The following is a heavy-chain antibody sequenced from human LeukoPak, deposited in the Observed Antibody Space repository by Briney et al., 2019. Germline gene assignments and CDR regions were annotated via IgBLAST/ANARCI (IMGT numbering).Heavy chain of an antibody. CDR3: ARGKGARDY. CDR2: ISAKNGDT. CDR1: GYTFANYG. V-gene: IGHV1-18*01. J-gene: IGHJ4*02. Sequence: GASVKVSFKTSGYTFANYGVNWVRQAPGQGHEWMGWISAKNGDTDYAQNLQGRVTMTRDTSTSTVQMELRSLRSDDTAVYYCARGKGARDYWGQGTLVTVSS.